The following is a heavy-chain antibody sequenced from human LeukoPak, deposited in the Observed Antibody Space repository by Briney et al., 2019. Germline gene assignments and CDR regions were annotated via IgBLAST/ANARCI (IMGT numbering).Heavy chain of an antibody. Sequence: GGSLRLSCAASGFTFSTHAMHWVRQAPAKGLEWVAMIWFDGKTTYYVNSVKGRFTISRDNSKNTVDLRMDSLRAEDTAVYYCTRDPPNSGWSLDYWGQGILVTVSS. J-gene: IGHJ4*02. CDR3: TRDPPNSGWSLDY. D-gene: IGHD6-19*01. CDR2: IWFDGKTT. CDR1: GFTFSTHA. V-gene: IGHV3-33*01.